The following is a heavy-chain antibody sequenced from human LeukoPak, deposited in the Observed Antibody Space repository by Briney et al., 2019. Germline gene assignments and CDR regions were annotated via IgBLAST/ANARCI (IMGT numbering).Heavy chain of an antibody. D-gene: IGHD4/OR15-4a*01. CDR2: IYYSGST. CDR3: ARRAGAYSHPYDY. J-gene: IGHJ4*02. CDR1: GGSISSYY. V-gene: IGHV4-59*01. Sequence: ASETLSLTCTVSGGSISSYYWSWIRQPPGKGLEWIGYIYYSGSTNYNPSLKSRVTISVDTSKNQFSLKLSSVTAADTAVYYCARRAGAYSHPYDYWGQGTLVTVSS.